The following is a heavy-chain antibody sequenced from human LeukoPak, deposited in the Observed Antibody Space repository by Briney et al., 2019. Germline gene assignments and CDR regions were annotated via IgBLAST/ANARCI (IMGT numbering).Heavy chain of an antibody. J-gene: IGHJ6*03. D-gene: IGHD2-2*01. Sequence: SVRVSCKASGGTFSSYAISWVRQAPGQGLEWMGGIIPIFGTANYAQKFQGRVTITTDESTSTAYMELSSLRSEDTAVYYCARGGRVPAAHRGRRYYYYMDVWGKGTTVTVSS. CDR3: ARGGRVPAAHRGRRYYYYMDV. V-gene: IGHV1-69*05. CDR1: GGTFSSYA. CDR2: IIPIFGTA.